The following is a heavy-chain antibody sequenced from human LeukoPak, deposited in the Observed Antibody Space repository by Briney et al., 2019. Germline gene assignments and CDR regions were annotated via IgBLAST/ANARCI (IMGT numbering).Heavy chain of an antibody. CDR2: ISGSGGST. Sequence: GGSLRLSCAASGFTFSSYAMSWVRQAPGKGLEWVSAISGSGGSTYYADSVKGRFTISRDNSKNTLYLQMNSLRAEDTAVYYCAKSPTYYDFWSGYDGGNFDYWGQGTLVTVSS. CDR3: AKSPTYYDFWSGYDGGNFDY. J-gene: IGHJ4*02. D-gene: IGHD3-3*01. CDR1: GFTFSSYA. V-gene: IGHV3-23*01.